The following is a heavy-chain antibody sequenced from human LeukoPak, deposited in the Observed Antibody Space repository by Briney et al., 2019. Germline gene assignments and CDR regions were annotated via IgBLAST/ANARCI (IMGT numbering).Heavy chain of an antibody. D-gene: IGHD6-19*01. V-gene: IGHV3-30*02. CDR3: ATLKTGYSSGWYEIPLDY. CDR2: IRYDGSNK. Sequence: GGSLRLSCAASGFTFSSYGMHWVRQAPGKGLEWMAFIRYDGSNKYYADSVKGRFTISRDNSRNTLYLQMNSLRAEDTAVYYCATLKTGYSSGWYEIPLDYWGQGTLVTVSS. J-gene: IGHJ4*02. CDR1: GFTFSSYG.